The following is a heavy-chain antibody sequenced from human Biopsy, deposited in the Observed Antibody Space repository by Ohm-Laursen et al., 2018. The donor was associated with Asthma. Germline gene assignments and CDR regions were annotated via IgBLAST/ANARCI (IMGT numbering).Heavy chain of an antibody. V-gene: IGHV4-39*01. D-gene: IGHD7-27*01. CDR2: IPYTGSA. Sequence: SDTLSLTCTVSGGSMSSSSYYWGWIRRPPGKGLEWIGSIPYTGSAYHNPSLKSQVTISRDTSKNHFSLKLTSVTAADTAVYYCARHWDWGSFFDYWGQGTPVTVSS. CDR3: ARHWDWGSFFDY. CDR1: GGSMSSSSYY. J-gene: IGHJ4*02.